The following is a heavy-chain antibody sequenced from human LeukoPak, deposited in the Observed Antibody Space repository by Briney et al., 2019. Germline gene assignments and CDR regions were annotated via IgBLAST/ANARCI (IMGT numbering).Heavy chain of an antibody. CDR1: GFTFSSYS. CDR3: ARLRGSFDP. D-gene: IGHD2-15*01. V-gene: IGHV3-48*01. J-gene: IGHJ5*02. Sequence: GGSLRLSCAASGFTFSSYSMNWVRQAPGKGLEWVSYISSSSSTICYADSVKGRFTISRDNAKNSLYLQMNSLRAEDTAVYYCARLRGSFDPWGQGTLVTVSS. CDR2: ISSSSSTI.